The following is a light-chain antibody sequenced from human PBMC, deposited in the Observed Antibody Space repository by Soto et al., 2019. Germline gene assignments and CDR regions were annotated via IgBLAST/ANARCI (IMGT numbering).Light chain of an antibody. J-gene: IGKJ1*01. Sequence: EIVLTQSPGTLSLSPGERATLSCRAGQSVSSSYLAWYQQKPGQAPRLLIYGASSRATGIPDRFSGSGSGTDFTLTISRLEPEDFAVYYCKQYGSSPQTFAQGTRV. CDR1: QSVSSSY. CDR2: GAS. V-gene: IGKV3-20*01. CDR3: KQYGSSPQT.